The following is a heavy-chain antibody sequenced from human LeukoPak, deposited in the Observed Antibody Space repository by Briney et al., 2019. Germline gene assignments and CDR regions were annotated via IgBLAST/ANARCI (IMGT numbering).Heavy chain of an antibody. CDR2: IYYSGST. CDR1: GGSISSYY. Sequence: PSETLSLTCIVSGGSISSYYWSWIRQPPGKGLEWIGYIYYSGSTNYNPSLKSRVTISVDTSKNQFSLKLSSVTAADTAVYYCARGLGYGSGSDYLSSYYGMDVWGQGTTVTVSS. V-gene: IGHV4-59*01. J-gene: IGHJ6*02. D-gene: IGHD3-10*01. CDR3: ARGLGYGSGSDYLSSYYGMDV.